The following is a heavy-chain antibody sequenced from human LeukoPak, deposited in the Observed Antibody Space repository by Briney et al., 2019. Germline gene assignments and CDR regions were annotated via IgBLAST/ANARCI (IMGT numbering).Heavy chain of an antibody. Sequence: TLSLTCTVSGYSINSGFYWGWIRQPPGKGLEWLAFIYWDDDKYYSPSLKSRLTITKDTSKNQVVLIMTNMDPVDTATYYCAHRFVHGDYDYWGQGTLVTVSS. CDR3: AHRFVHGDYDY. CDR2: IYWDDDK. V-gene: IGHV2-5*02. J-gene: IGHJ4*02. D-gene: IGHD4-17*01. CDR1: GYSINSGFY.